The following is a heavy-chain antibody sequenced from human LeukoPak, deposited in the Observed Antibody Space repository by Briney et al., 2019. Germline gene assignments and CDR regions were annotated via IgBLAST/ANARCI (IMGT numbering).Heavy chain of an antibody. CDR1: GFTFSTYS. CDR3: ARVHTSSYAADL. Sequence: PGGSLRLSCAVSGFTFSTYSIDWVRQAPGKGLEWISYISSSSSTIDFADSVKGRFTISRDNARNSVYLQMNSLRPEDTAVYYCARVHTSSYAADLWGQGTLVTVSS. J-gene: IGHJ5*02. D-gene: IGHD3-22*01. CDR2: ISSSSSTI. V-gene: IGHV3-48*04.